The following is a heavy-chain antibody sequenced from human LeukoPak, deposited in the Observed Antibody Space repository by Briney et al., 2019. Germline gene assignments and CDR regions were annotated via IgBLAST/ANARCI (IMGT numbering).Heavy chain of an antibody. Sequence: SETLSLTCAAYGGSFSGYYWSWLRQPPGKGLEWIGEINHSGSTNYNPSLKSRVTISVDTSKNQFSLKLSSVTAADTAVYYCARVVSGPPTNYYYYYMDVWGKGTTVTVSS. J-gene: IGHJ6*03. CDR2: INHSGST. CDR1: GGSFSGYY. CDR3: ARVVSGPPTNYYYYYMDV. D-gene: IGHD3-3*01. V-gene: IGHV4-34*01.